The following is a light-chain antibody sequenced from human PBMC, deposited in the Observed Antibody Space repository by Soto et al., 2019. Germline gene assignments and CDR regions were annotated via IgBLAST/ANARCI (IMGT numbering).Light chain of an antibody. CDR3: QQRSNWFT. CDR1: QSVSSY. V-gene: IGKV3-11*01. CDR2: DAA. Sequence: EIVLTQSPATLSLSPGERATLSCRASQSVSSYLAWYQQQPGQAPSLLIYDAANTATGIPARFSGRWSGTDFTPTISSLEAEDVAVYYCQQRSNWFTFGQGTRLEIK. J-gene: IGKJ5*01.